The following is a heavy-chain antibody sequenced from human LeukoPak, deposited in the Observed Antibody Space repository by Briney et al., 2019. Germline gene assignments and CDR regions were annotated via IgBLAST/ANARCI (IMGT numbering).Heavy chain of an antibody. CDR2: IYYSGST. CDR3: ASGVTAAAGIFDY. J-gene: IGHJ4*02. D-gene: IGHD6-13*01. CDR1: GGSISSSSYY. V-gene: IGHV4-39*01. Sequence: SETRSLTCTVSGGSISSSSYYWGWIRQTPGKGLEWIGSIYYSGSTYYNPSLKSRVTISVDTSKNQFSLKLSSVTTADTAVYYCASGVTAAAGIFDYWGQGTLVTVSS.